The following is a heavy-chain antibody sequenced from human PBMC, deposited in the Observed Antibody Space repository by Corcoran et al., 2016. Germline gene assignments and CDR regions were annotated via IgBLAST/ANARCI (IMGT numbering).Heavy chain of an antibody. J-gene: IGHJ6*02. D-gene: IGHD6-6*01. Sequence: QVQLVQSGAEVKKPGASVKVSCKASGYTFTGYYMHWVRQAPGQGLEWMGWINPNSGGTNYAQKFQGRVTMTRDTSISTAYMELSRLRSDDTAVYYWAGDSYVSIAARPGYYYGMDVWGQGTTVTVSS. V-gene: IGHV1-2*02. CDR1: GYTFTGYY. CDR3: AGDSYVSIAARPGYYYGMDV. CDR2: INPNSGGT.